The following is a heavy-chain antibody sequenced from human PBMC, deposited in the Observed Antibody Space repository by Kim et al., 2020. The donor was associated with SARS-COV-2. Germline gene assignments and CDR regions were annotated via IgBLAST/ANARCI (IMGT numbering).Heavy chain of an antibody. Sequence: GGSLRLSCAASGFTFSNAWMSWVRQAPGKGLEWVGRIKSKTDGGTTDYAAPVKGRFTISRDDSKNTLYLQMNSLKTEDTAVYYCTLPTLGSGSYYVDYWGQGTLVTVSS. CDR3: TLPTLGSGSYYVDY. J-gene: IGHJ4*02. D-gene: IGHD3-10*01. CDR2: IKSKTDGGTT. CDR1: GFTFSNAW. V-gene: IGHV3-15*01.